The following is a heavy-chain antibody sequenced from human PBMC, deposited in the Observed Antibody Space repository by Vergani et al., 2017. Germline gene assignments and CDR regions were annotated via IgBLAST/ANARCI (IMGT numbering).Heavy chain of an antibody. CDR1: GYSFTSYW. D-gene: IGHD3-16*02. Sequence: EVQLVQSGAEVKEPGESLKISCKGSGYSFTSYWIGWVRQMPGKGLEWMGIIYPGDSDTRYSPSFQGQVTISADKSISTAYLQWSSLKASDTAMYYCARAATFGGVIVTVTAFDIWGQGTMVTVSS. CDR3: ARAATFGGVIVTVTAFDI. CDR2: IYPGDSDT. J-gene: IGHJ3*02. V-gene: IGHV5-51*01.